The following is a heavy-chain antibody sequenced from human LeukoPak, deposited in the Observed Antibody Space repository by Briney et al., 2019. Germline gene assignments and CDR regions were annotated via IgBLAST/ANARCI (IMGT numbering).Heavy chain of an antibody. V-gene: IGHV3-23*01. J-gene: IGHJ6*02. CDR1: GFTFSSYA. CDR2: ISGSGGST. CDR3: AKASYGDYEYYYGMDV. D-gene: IGHD4-17*01. Sequence: GGSLRLSCAASGFTFSSYAMSWVRQAPGKGLEWVSAISGSGGSTYYADSVKGRFTISRDNSKNTLYQQMNSLRAEDTAVYYCAKASYGDYEYYYGMDVWGQGTTVTVSS.